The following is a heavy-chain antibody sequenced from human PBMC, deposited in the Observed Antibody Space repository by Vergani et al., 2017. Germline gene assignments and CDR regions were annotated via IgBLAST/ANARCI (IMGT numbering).Heavy chain of an antibody. D-gene: IGHD3-16*02. CDR2: IRYSGPT. CDR1: GASISSNSYY. CDR3: ASIARAPTRRNPPPDY. V-gene: IGHV4-39*01. Sequence: QLQLQESGPGLVEPSETLSLTCTVSGASISSNSYYWGWVRQSPGNGLEWVGSIRYSGPTYYNLPLQSRTTISLDTSKNQFSLKLSSVTAADTALYFCASIARAPTRRNPPPDYWGQGILVTVSS. J-gene: IGHJ4*02.